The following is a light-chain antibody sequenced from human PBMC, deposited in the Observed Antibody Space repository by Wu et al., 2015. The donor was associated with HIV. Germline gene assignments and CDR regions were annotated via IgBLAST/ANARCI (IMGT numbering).Light chain of an antibody. CDR1: QSISNF. V-gene: IGKV3-11*01. J-gene: IGKJ2*01. CDR3: QQRSGYT. CDR2: DAS. Sequence: EIVLTQSPATLSLSPGERATLSCRASQSISNFLAWYQQRPGQTPRLLIYDASNGATGIPARFSGSGSGTDFTLTISSLEPEDFAVYYCQQRSGYTFGQGTKLEIK.